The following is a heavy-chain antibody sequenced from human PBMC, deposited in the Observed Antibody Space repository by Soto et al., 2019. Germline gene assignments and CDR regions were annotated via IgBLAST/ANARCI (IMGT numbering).Heavy chain of an antibody. Sequence: EVQLLESGGGLVQPGGSLRLSCAASGFTFSSYAMSWVRQAPGKGLEWVSAISGSGGSTYYADSVKGRFTISRDNSKNTLYLQMNSLRAEDTAVYYCATDDYGDPLPPAEYFQHWGQGTLVTASS. CDR2: ISGSGGST. D-gene: IGHD4-17*01. J-gene: IGHJ1*01. V-gene: IGHV3-23*01. CDR3: ATDDYGDPLPPAEYFQH. CDR1: GFTFSSYA.